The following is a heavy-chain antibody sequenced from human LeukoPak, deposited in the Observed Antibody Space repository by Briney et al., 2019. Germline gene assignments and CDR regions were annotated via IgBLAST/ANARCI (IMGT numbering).Heavy chain of an antibody. V-gene: IGHV3-48*03. J-gene: IGHJ6*03. D-gene: IGHD5-18*01. CDR3: AKGAHSRHTAMVTYYYMDV. CDR2: ISYSGNSV. CDR1: GFIFNSYE. Sequence: GGSLRLSCAASGFIFNSYEMNWVRQAPGKGLEWVSFISYSGNSVYYADSVKGRFTISRDNSKNTLYLQMNSLRAEDTAVYYCAKGAHSRHTAMVTYYYMDVWGKGTTVTISS.